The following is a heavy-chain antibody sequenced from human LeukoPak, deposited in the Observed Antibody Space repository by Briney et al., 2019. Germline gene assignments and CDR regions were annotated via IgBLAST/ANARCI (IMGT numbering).Heavy chain of an antibody. CDR2: INSDGSST. Sequence: GGSLRLSCAASGFTFSRYWMHWVRQAPGKGLVWVSRINSDGSSTNYADSVKGRFTISRDNAKNTLYLQMNSLRVEDTAVYYCASRSGGFNWCDPWGQGTLVTVSS. V-gene: IGHV3-74*01. D-gene: IGHD5-12*01. CDR3: ASRSGGFNWCDP. J-gene: IGHJ5*02. CDR1: GFTFSRYW.